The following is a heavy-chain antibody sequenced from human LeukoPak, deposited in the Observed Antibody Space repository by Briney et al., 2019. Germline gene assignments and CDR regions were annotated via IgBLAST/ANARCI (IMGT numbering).Heavy chain of an antibody. J-gene: IGHJ4*02. Sequence: GESLKISCQGSGYSFTNYWVGWVRQMPGEGLEWMAIIYPGDSDTRYSPSFQGQVTISADKSISTAYLQWSSLKASDTAMYYCASGLRYYFDYWGQGTLVTVSS. V-gene: IGHV5-51*01. CDR3: ASGLRYYFDY. CDR1: GYSFTNYW. CDR2: IYPGDSDT.